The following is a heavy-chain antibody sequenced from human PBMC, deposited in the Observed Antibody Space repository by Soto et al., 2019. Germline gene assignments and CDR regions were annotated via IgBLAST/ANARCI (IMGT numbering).Heavy chain of an antibody. J-gene: IGHJ4*02. CDR3: ARDQGGKHFYDRSSYYYYFDY. V-gene: IGHV1-2*02. Sequence: QEQLVQSGAEVKKPGASVKVSCKTSGFTFTSYYIHWVRQAPGQGLEWMGWINPNSGGTNYAQKFRGRVTMTRDTSISTAYMELSSLKSDDTAVYYCARDQGGKHFYDRSSYYYYFDYWGQGTLVTVSS. CDR1: GFTFTSYY. CDR2: INPNSGGT. D-gene: IGHD3-22*01.